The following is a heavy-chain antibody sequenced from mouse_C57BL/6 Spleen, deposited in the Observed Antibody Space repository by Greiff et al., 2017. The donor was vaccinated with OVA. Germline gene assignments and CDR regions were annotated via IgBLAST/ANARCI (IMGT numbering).Heavy chain of an antibody. CDR2: IDPSDSYT. CDR3: ARRDPYAWDY. J-gene: IGHJ4*01. V-gene: IGHV1-69*01. CDR1: GYTFTSYW. D-gene: IGHD3-3*01. Sequence: QVQLQQPGAELVMPGASVKLSCKASGYTFTSYWMHWVKQRPGQGLEWIGEIDPSDSYTNYNQKFKGKSTLTVDKSSSTAYMQLSSLTSEDSAVYYCARRDPYAWDYWGQGTSVTVSS.